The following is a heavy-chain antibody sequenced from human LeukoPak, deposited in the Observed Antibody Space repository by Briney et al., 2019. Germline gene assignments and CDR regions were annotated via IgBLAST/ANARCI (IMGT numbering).Heavy chain of an antibody. J-gene: IGHJ5*01. CDR2: LYNSGNT. CDR3: ARDEKNWFEY. CDR1: GGSISSYY. V-gene: IGHV4-59*01. Sequence: KPSETLSLTCSVSGGSISSYYWSWIRQPPGKGLEWIGYLYNSGNTNYKPSLKSRVTISVDTSKNQFSLSLSSVTAADTAVYYCARDEKNWFEYWGQGTLVTVSS.